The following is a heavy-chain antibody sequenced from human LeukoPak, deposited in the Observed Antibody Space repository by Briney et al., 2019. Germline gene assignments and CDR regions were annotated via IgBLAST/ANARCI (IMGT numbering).Heavy chain of an antibody. Sequence: GGSLRLSCAASGFTFSSYWMSWVRQAPGKGLEWVADIKQDGGEKNYVDSMKGRFTISRDNAKNSLYLQMNSLRAEDTAVYYCARDMSVIDFWSGHYEAGAFDMWGQGTMVTVSS. J-gene: IGHJ3*02. D-gene: IGHD3-3*01. CDR3: ARDMSVIDFWSGHYEAGAFDM. CDR1: GFTFSSYW. CDR2: IKQDGGEK. V-gene: IGHV3-7*01.